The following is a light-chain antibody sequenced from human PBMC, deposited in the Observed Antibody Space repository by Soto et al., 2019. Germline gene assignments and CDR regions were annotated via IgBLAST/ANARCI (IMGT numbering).Light chain of an antibody. CDR2: EVS. V-gene: IGLV2-14*01. Sequence: QSVLTQPASVSGSPGQSITISCTGTSSDVGNYIYVFWFQQHPGKAPKLIISEVSNRPSGVSSRFSGSKSGNTASLTISGLQAEDEARYYCTSYTTSSTYVFGTGTKVTVL. CDR1: SSDVGNYIY. J-gene: IGLJ1*01. CDR3: TSYTTSSTYV.